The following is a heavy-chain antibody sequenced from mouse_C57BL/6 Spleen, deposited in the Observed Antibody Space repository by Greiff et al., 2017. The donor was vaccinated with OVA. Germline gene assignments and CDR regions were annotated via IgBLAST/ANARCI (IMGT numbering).Heavy chain of an antibody. CDR3: ARWSDYDKAY. D-gene: IGHD2-4*01. V-gene: IGHV1-82*01. Sequence: VKVVESGPELVKPGASVKISCKASGYAFSSSWMNWVKQRPGKGLEWIGRIYPGDGDTNYNGKFKGKATLTADKSSSTAYMQLSSLTSEDSAVYFCARWSDYDKAYWGQGTLVTVSA. CDR1: GYAFSSSW. J-gene: IGHJ3*01. CDR2: IYPGDGDT.